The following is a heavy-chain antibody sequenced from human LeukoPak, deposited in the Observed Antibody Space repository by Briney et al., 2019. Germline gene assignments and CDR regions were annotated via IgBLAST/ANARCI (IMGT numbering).Heavy chain of an antibody. CDR3: ARGVGYYDSSGQGYYFDY. CDR2: INHSGST. Sequence: KPSETLSLTCAVSGYSISSGYYWGWIRQPPGKGLEWIGEINHSGSTNYNPSLKSRVTISVDTSKNQFSLKLSSVTAADTAVYYCARGVGYYDSSGQGYYFDYWGQGTLVTVSS. V-gene: IGHV4-38-2*01. CDR1: GYSISSGYY. D-gene: IGHD3-22*01. J-gene: IGHJ4*02.